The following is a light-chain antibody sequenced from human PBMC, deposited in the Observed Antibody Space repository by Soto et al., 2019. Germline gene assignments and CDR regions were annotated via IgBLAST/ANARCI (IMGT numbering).Light chain of an antibody. J-gene: IGKJ4*01. CDR1: QSVSSSY. CDR2: GAS. CDR3: QQYGSSRRT. Sequence: EIVLTQSPGTLSLSPGERATLSCRASQSVSSSYLAWYQQKPGQAPRLLIYGASSRATGIPDRFSGSGSGTDFTLTISRLEPEDFAVYYCQQYGSSRRTFGGGTKVEMK. V-gene: IGKV3-20*01.